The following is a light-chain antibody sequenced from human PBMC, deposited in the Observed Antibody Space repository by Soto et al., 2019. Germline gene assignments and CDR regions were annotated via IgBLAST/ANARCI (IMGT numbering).Light chain of an antibody. CDR2: KTS. J-gene: IGKJ1*01. CDR3: QQYNSAWT. Sequence: DIPITPSPSTLSASLWSRVTITCRASQSISHWLAWFQQKPGTAPNLLIYKTSSLESGVPSRFSGRGSGTEFSLTISSLQPDVFATYYCQQYNSAWTFGQGTKVDIK. CDR1: QSISHW. V-gene: IGKV1-5*03.